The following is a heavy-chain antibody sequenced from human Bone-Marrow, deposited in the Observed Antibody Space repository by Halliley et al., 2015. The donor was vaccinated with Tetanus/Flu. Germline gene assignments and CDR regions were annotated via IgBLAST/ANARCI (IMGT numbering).Heavy chain of an antibody. Sequence: WGATIWHDGSKISYAGPVRGRFTISRDDAEDTLYLQMNSLRAEDTGVYFCARGSGYNWNYLAHWGQGALVTISS. D-gene: IGHD1-20*01. J-gene: IGHJ4*02. CDR3: ARGSGYNWNYLAH. CDR2: IWHDGSKI. V-gene: IGHV3-33*01.